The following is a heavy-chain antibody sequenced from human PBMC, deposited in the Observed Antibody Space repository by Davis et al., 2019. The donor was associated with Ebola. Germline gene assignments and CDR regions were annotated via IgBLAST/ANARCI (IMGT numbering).Heavy chain of an antibody. CDR2: MNPISGTT. CDR3: ARGQGAVDY. V-gene: IGHV1-8*02. D-gene: IGHD6-19*01. J-gene: IGHJ4*02. CDR1: GGTFSSYA. Sequence: SVKVSCKASGGTFSSYAINWVRQATGQGLEWMGWMNPISGTTGYAQKFQGRVTMTRNTSISTAYMELSSLRSEDTAVYYCARGQGAVDYWGQGTLVTVSS.